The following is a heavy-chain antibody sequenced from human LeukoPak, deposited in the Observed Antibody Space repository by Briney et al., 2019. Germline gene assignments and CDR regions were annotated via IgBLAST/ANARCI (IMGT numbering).Heavy chain of an antibody. J-gene: IGHJ4*02. CDR3: ERERIAAAGTGFDY. CDR1: GFTFNNYW. Sequence: GSLRLSCAASGFTFNNYWMSWVRQAPGKGLEWVANIKQDGSVKNYVDYMEGRFTISRDNAKNSLYLQMNSLRAEDTGVYYCERERIAAAGTGFDYWGQGTLVTVSS. V-gene: IGHV3-7*01. CDR2: IKQDGSVK. D-gene: IGHD6-13*01.